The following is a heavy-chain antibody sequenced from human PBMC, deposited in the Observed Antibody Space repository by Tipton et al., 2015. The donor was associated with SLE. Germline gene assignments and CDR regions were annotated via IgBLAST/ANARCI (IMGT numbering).Heavy chain of an antibody. CDR1: GFTFSSYA. CDR3: GGYCSSTSCYGVNY. D-gene: IGHD2-2*01. J-gene: IGHJ4*02. V-gene: IGHV3-23*03. CDR2: IYSGGST. Sequence: SLRLSCAASGFTFSSYAMSWVRQAPGKGLEWVSVIYSGGSTYYADSVKGRFTISRDNSKNTLYLQMNSLRAEDTAVYYCGGYCSSTSCYGVNYWGQGTLVTVSS.